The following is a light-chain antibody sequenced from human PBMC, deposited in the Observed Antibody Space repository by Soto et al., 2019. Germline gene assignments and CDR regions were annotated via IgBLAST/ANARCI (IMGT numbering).Light chain of an antibody. CDR1: QSLSSN. Sequence: EIALTQSPGTLSLSPGERATLSCLASQSLSSNLAWYQQKPGQAPRLLIYGASTRATGIPARFSGSGSGTEFTLTISSLQSEDFAVYYCQQYNNWPRTFGQGTKVDIK. CDR2: GAS. V-gene: IGKV3-15*01. CDR3: QQYNNWPRT. J-gene: IGKJ1*01.